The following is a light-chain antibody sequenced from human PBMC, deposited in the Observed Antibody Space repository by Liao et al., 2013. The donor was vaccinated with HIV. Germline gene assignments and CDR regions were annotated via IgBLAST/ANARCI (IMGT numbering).Light chain of an antibody. CDR2: YDN. J-gene: IGLJ3*02. Sequence: SYELTQPPSVSVSPGQTARITCSGDALPKQYAYWYQQKPGQAPVLVIYYDNDRPSGIPERFSGSNSGNTATLTISRVEGGDEADYYCQTWDFGPSWVFGGGTKLTVL. CDR3: QTWDFGPSWV. CDR1: ALPKQY. V-gene: IGLV3-21*01.